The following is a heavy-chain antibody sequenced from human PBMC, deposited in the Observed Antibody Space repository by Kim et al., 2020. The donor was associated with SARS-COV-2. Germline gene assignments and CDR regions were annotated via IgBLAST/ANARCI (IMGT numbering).Heavy chain of an antibody. V-gene: IGHV3-13*01. D-gene: IGHD3-10*01. J-gene: IGHJ6*02. Sequence: YSGSVKGRLTLSRENAKNSLYLQMNSLRAGDTAVYYCARGGNYYGYGMDVWGQGTTVTVSS. CDR3: ARGGNYYGYGMDV.